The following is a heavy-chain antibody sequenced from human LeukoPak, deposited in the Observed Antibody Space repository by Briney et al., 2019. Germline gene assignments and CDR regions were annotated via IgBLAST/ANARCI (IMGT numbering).Heavy chain of an antibody. CDR2: INPNSGVT. V-gene: IGHV1-2*02. CDR3: ARDMVGATRPHYFDY. CDR1: GYTFTAHY. Sequence: ASVKVSCKASGYTFTAHYMHWVRQAPGQGLEWMGWINPNSGVTDYAQKFQGRVTMTRDTSTSTVYMELSSLGSEDTAVYYCARDMVGATRPHYFDYWGQGTLVTVSS. J-gene: IGHJ4*02. D-gene: IGHD1-26*01.